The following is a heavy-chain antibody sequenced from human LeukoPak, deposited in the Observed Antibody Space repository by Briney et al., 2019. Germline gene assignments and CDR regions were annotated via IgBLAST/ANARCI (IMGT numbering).Heavy chain of an antibody. V-gene: IGHV1-18*01. CDR3: ARDSDYGDYGFDP. CDR2: ISAYNGNT. D-gene: IGHD4-17*01. Sequence: ASVKVSCKASGYTFASYGFSWVRQAPGQGLEWMGWISAYNGNTNYAQKLQGRVTMTTDTSTSTAYMELRSLRSDDTAVYYCARDSDYGDYGFDPWGQGTLVTVSS. J-gene: IGHJ5*02. CDR1: GYTFASYG.